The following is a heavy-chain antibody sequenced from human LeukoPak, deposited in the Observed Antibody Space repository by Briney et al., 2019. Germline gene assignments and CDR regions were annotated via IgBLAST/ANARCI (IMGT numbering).Heavy chain of an antibody. Sequence: GGSLRLSCAASGFTVSSNYMSWVRQAPGKGLEWVSVIYSGGSTYYADSVKGRFTISRDNSKNTLYLQMNSLRAEDTAVYYCARDFKSGSYSYYYYGMDVWGQGTTVTVSS. D-gene: IGHD1-26*01. CDR2: IYSGGST. CDR1: GFTVSSNY. CDR3: ARDFKSGSYSYYYYGMDV. J-gene: IGHJ6*02. V-gene: IGHV3-53*01.